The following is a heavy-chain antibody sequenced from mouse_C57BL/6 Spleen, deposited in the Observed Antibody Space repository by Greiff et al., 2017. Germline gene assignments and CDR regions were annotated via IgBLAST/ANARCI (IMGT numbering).Heavy chain of an antibody. V-gene: IGHV1-47*01. CDR1: GYTFTTYP. J-gene: IGHJ1*03. CDR3: ASDSGSSYDGYSDV. D-gene: IGHD1-1*01. Sequence: VQLQEPGAELVKPGASVKMSCKASGYTFTTYPIEWMKQNPGKSLEWIGNFHPYNVDTKYNEKFKSKATLTVEKSSSTVYLELSRLTSDDSAVFYCASDSGSSYDGYSDVWGTGTTVTVSS. CDR2: FHPYNVDT.